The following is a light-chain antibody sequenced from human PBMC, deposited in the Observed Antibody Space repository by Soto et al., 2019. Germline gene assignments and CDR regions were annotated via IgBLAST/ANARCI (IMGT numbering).Light chain of an antibody. V-gene: IGKV4-1*01. CDR3: QQYYASPPRT. Sequence: DIVLTQSPDSLAVSLGERATINCKSSQSVLYSSNNKNYLAWYQQKPGQPPKLLIPWASTREFGVPDRFSGSGSGTDFTLTISSLQAEDVAVYYCQQYYASPPRTFGQGTKVEIK. J-gene: IGKJ1*01. CDR1: QSVLYSSNNKNY. CDR2: WAS.